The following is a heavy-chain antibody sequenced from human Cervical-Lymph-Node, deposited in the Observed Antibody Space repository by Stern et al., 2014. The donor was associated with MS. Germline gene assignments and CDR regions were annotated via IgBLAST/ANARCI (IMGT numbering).Heavy chain of an antibody. J-gene: IGHJ4*02. V-gene: IGHV1-46*01. CDR1: GYTFTSYY. CDR2: IKPSGGST. D-gene: IGHD6-13*01. CDR3: ARAGSWYAFDY. Sequence: VQLVESGAEVKKPGASVKVSCKASGYTFTSYYMHWVRQAPGQGLEWMGIIKPSGGSTSYAQKVQGRVTMSRDTSTSTVYMELSSLRSEDTAVYYCARAGSWYAFDYWGQGTLVTVSS.